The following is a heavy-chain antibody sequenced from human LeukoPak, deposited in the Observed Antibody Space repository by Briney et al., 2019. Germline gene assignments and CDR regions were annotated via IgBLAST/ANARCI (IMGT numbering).Heavy chain of an antibody. D-gene: IGHD3-16*01. Sequence: PGGSLRLSCAASGFNFSSYTMSWVRQAPGKGLEWVSAIGGGAFMTSYADSVKGRFTISRDNSKNTLYLQINTLRVEDTAVYYCASIGGWGTYPLDSWGQGILVTVSS. CDR2: IGGGAFMT. CDR3: ASIGGWGTYPLDS. V-gene: IGHV3-23*01. CDR1: GFNFSSYT. J-gene: IGHJ4*02.